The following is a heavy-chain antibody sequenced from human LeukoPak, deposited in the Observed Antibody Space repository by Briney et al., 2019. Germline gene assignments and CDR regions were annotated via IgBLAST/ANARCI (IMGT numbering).Heavy chain of an antibody. V-gene: IGHV1-69*05. CDR2: VIPIFGTA. Sequence: ASVKVSCKTSGGTFSSYAISWVRQAPGQGLEWMGVVIPIFGTANYAQKFQGRVTITTDESTSTAYMELSSLRFEDTAVYYCARDGEYSSSPGIWFDPWGQGTLVTVSS. D-gene: IGHD6-6*01. CDR1: GGTFSSYA. CDR3: ARDGEYSSSPGIWFDP. J-gene: IGHJ5*02.